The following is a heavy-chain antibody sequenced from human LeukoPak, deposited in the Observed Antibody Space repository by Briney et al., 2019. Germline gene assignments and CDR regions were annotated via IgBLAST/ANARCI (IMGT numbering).Heavy chain of an antibody. J-gene: IGHJ4*02. CDR2: VNLQGST. V-gene: IGHV4-4*02. CDR3: SREGGLYRPLDY. Sequence: PSGTLSLTCGVSGGSITNNNYWTWVRQPPGKGLEWIGEVNLQGSTNYNPSLMGRVAISVDTSENHISLQLTSVTAADTAVYYCSREGGLYRPLDYSGQGTLVTVSS. CDR1: GGSITNNNY.